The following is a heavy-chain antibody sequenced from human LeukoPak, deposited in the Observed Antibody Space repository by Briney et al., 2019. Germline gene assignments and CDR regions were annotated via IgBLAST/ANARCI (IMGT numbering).Heavy chain of an antibody. V-gene: IGHV1-2*06. J-gene: IGHJ4*02. Sequence: ASVKVSCKVSGYTLTELSMHWVRQAPGQGLEWMGRINSNSGGTNYAQKFQGRVTMTRDTSISTAYMELSSLISDDTAVYYCARENTIFGVDYWGQGTLVTVSS. D-gene: IGHD3-3*01. CDR1: GYTLTELS. CDR3: ARENTIFGVDY. CDR2: INSNSGGT.